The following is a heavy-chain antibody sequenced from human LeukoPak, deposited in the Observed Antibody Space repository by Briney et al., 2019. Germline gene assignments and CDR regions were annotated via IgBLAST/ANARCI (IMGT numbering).Heavy chain of an antibody. CDR3: ARAGTAMVLYYYYYGMDV. CDR2: INWNGGST. V-gene: IGHV3-20*04. D-gene: IGHD5-18*01. Sequence: GGSLRLSCAASGFTFSSYAMSWVRQAPGKGLEWVSGINWNGGSTGYADSVKGRFTISRDNAKNSLYLQMNSLRAEDTAVYYCARAGTAMVLYYYYYGMDVWGQGTTVTVSS. CDR1: GFTFSSYA. J-gene: IGHJ6*02.